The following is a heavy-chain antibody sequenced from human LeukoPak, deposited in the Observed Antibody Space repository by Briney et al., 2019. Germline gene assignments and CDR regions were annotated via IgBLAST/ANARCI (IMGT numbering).Heavy chain of an antibody. J-gene: IGHJ4*02. V-gene: IGHV3-21*01. D-gene: IGHD5-24*01. Sequence: GGSLRLSCAACGFTFSSYSMNWVRQAPGKGLEWVSSISSSSSYIYYADSVKGRFTISRDNTKNSLYLQMNSLRAEDTAVYYCARVEGYNFFDYWGQGTLVTVSS. CDR1: GFTFSSYS. CDR2: ISSSSSYI. CDR3: ARVEGYNFFDY.